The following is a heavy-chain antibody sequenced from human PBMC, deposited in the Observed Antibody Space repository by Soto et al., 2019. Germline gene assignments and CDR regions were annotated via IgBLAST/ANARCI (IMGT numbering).Heavy chain of an antibody. D-gene: IGHD5-12*01. J-gene: IGHJ5*02. Sequence: ASVKVSCKASGYTFTSYGISWVRQAPGQGLEWMGWISAYNGNTNYAQKLQGRVTMTTDTSTSTAYMEPRSLRSDDTAVYYCARDIVATNARRLYPWGQGTLVTVSS. V-gene: IGHV1-18*01. CDR2: ISAYNGNT. CDR1: GYTFTSYG. CDR3: ARDIVATNARRLYP.